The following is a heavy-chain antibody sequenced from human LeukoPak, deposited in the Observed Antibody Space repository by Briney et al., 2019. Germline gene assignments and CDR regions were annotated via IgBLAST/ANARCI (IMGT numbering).Heavy chain of an antibody. CDR2: ISSSSSYI. CDR1: GFTFSSYS. CDR3: ASFGSTYYYDSSGYY. D-gene: IGHD3-22*01. V-gene: IGHV3-21*01. Sequence: GGGLRVSCAASGFTFSSYSMNWVRPAPGRGLGWVSSISSSSSYIYYADSVKGRFTISRDNAKNSLYLQMNSLRAEDTAVYYCASFGSTYYYDSSGYYWGQGTLVTVSS. J-gene: IGHJ4*02.